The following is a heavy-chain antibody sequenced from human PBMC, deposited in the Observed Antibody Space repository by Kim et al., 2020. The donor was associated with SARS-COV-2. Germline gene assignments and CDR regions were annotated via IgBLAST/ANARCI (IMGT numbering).Heavy chain of an antibody. V-gene: IGHV4-39*01. Sequence: SETLSLTCTVSGGSISSSSYYWGWIRQPPGKGLEWIGSIYYSGSTYYNPSLKSRVTISVDTSKNQFSLKLSSVTAADTAVYYCARQYGGSGSYKPLGRYYFDYWGQGTLVTVSS. J-gene: IGHJ4*02. CDR1: GGSISSSSYY. CDR3: ARQYGGSGSYKPLGRYYFDY. CDR2: IYYSGST. D-gene: IGHD3-10*01.